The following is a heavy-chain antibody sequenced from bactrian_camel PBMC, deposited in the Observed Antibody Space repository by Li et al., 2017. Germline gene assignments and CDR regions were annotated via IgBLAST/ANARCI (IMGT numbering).Heavy chain of an antibody. J-gene: IGHJ4*01. CDR3: ADDVTGTCTLPPWRH. V-gene: IGHV3S40*01. Sequence: DVQLVESGGGSVQSGGSLRLSCAASGYTFSTGYMSWFRQVPGKEREGVSSINERGDMIDYADSVKSRFTISRDNAKNTLYLQMNSLKPEDTGVYYCADDVTGTCTLPPWRHRGQGTQVTVS. CDR2: INERGDMI. D-gene: IGHD1*01. CDR1: GYTFSTGY.